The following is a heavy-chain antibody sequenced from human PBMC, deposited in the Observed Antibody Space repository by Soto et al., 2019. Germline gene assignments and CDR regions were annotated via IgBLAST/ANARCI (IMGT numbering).Heavy chain of an antibody. CDR2: IYYSGST. Sequence: SETLSLTCTVSGGSISSGDYYWSWIRQPPGKGLEWIGYIYYSGSTYYNPSLKSRVTISVDTSKNQFSLKLRSVTAADTAVYYCASETSPGIAAAGSVYWGQGTLVTVSS. CDR1: GGSISSGDYY. CDR3: ASETSPGIAAAGSVY. V-gene: IGHV4-30-4*01. D-gene: IGHD6-13*01. J-gene: IGHJ4*02.